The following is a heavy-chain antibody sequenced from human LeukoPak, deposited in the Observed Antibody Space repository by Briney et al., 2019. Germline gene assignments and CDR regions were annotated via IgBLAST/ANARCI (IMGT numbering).Heavy chain of an antibody. CDR1: GFTVSRTY. J-gene: IGHJ3*02. V-gene: IGHV3-66*01. D-gene: IGHD3/OR15-3a*01. Sequence: PEGSLRLSCAALGFTVSRTYMRWVRQAPGKGLEWVSVIYEGGDIYYADSVRGRFAISRDNSKNTVYLQMNGLRGEDTAVYYCARDPSGTGTGFDIWGQGTMVTVSS. CDR3: ARDPSGTGTGFDI. CDR2: IYEGGDI.